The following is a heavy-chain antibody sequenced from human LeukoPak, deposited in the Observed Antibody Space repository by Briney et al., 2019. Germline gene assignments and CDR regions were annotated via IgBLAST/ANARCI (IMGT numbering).Heavy chain of an antibody. D-gene: IGHD3-10*01. Sequence: SETLSLTCTVSGDSIRSSSYSWGWIRQPSGKGLEWIGNIYYSGRPYYNPSLKSRVTMSVDTSKNQFSLKLSSVTAADTAVYYCARVRYGSGNLYYYYYYMDVWGKGTTVTISS. CDR2: IYYSGRP. V-gene: IGHV4-39*01. CDR3: ARVRYGSGNLYYYYYYMDV. J-gene: IGHJ6*03. CDR1: GDSIRSSSYS.